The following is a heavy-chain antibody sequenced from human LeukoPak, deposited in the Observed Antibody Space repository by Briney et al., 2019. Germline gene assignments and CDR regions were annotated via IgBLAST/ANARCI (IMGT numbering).Heavy chain of an antibody. CDR1: GGTFSSYA. Sequence: GASVKVSCKASGGTFSSYAISWVRQAPGQGLEWMGWISAYNGNTNYAQKLQGRVTMTTDTSTSTAYMELRSLRSDDTAVYYCARAPEYDILTPHYFDYWGQGTLVTVSS. D-gene: IGHD3-9*01. V-gene: IGHV1-18*01. CDR2: ISAYNGNT. CDR3: ARAPEYDILTPHYFDY. J-gene: IGHJ4*02.